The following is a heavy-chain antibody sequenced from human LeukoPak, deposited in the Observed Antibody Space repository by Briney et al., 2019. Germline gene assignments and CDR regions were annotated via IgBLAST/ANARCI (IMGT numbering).Heavy chain of an antibody. CDR2: IYSGGST. D-gene: IGHD4-17*01. J-gene: IGHJ4*02. V-gene: IGHV3-53*01. CDR3: ARDLYGAERGY. CDR1: GFTVSSNY. Sequence: GGSLRLSCAASGFTVSSNYMSWVRQAPGKGLEWVSVIYSGGSTYYADSVKGRFTISRDNSKNTLYLQTNSLRAEDTAVYYCARDLYGAERGYWGQGTLVTVSS.